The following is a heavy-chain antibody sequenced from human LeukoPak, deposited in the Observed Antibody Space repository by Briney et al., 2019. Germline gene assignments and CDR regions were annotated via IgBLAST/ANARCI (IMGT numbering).Heavy chain of an antibody. CDR1: GFTFSSYW. D-gene: IGHD4-11*01. Sequence: PGGSLRLSCAVSGFTFSSYWMHWVRQAPGKGLVWVSRINSDGNSTNYADSVKGRFTISRDNAKNTLYLQMNGLRAEDTAVYYCARSYSNHLFGMDVWGQGTTVTVSS. CDR2: INSDGNST. CDR3: ARSYSNHLFGMDV. V-gene: IGHV3-74*01. J-gene: IGHJ6*02.